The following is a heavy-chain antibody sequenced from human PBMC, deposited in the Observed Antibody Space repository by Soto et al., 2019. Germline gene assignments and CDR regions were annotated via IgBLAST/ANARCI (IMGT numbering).Heavy chain of an antibody. V-gene: IGHV1-69*12. D-gene: IGHD2-15*01. Sequence: QVQLVQSGAEVKKPGSSVKVSCKASGGTFSSYAISWVRQAPGQGLEWMGGIIPIFGTANYAQKFQGRVTITADESTSTAYIELSSVRSEDTAVYYCARERYGGKYYFDYWGQGTLVTVSS. CDR2: IIPIFGTA. CDR3: ARERYGGKYYFDY. CDR1: GGTFSSYA. J-gene: IGHJ4*02.